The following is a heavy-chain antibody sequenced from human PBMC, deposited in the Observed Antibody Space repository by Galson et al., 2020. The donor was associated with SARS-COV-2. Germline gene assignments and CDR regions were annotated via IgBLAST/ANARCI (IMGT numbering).Heavy chain of an antibody. Sequence: ASETLSLTCTVSGGSINSVGYYWGWIRQHPGKGLEWMGYIYYRGSPYYNPSLESRVAISVDTSKNQFSLTLSSVTDADTAVYFCASGHLDNDTFDIWGQGTKVTISS. CDR1: GGSINSVGYY. J-gene: IGHJ3*02. CDR3: ASGHLDNDTFDI. V-gene: IGHV4-31*03. D-gene: IGHD1-1*01. CDR2: IYYRGSP.